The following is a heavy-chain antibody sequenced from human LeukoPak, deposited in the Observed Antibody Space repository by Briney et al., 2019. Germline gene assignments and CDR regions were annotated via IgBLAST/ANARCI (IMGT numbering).Heavy chain of an antibody. D-gene: IGHD6-13*01. V-gene: IGHV4-59*01. Sequence: PSETLSLTCTVSGGSISSYYWSWIRQPPGKGLEWIGYIYNSGSTNYNPSLRSRVTVSVDTSKNQFSLKLSSVTAADTAVYYCARDGEGVAAAGTFDQWGQGTLVTVSS. CDR2: IYNSGST. CDR1: GGSISSYY. J-gene: IGHJ4*02. CDR3: ARDGEGVAAAGTFDQ.